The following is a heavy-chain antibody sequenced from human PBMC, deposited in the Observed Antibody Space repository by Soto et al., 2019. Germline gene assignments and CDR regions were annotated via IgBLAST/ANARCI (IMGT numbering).Heavy chain of an antibody. CDR2: IYYSGST. CDR3: ARDFRMEVACTRWFDP. CDR1: GGSISSYY. D-gene: IGHD6-19*01. V-gene: IGHV4-59*01. J-gene: IGHJ5*02. Sequence: PSETLSLTCTVSGGSISSYYWSWIRQPPGKGLEWIGYIYYSGSTNYNPSLKSRVTISVDTSKNQFSLKLSSVTAADTAVYYCARDFRMEVACTRWFDPWGQVTLVTVSS.